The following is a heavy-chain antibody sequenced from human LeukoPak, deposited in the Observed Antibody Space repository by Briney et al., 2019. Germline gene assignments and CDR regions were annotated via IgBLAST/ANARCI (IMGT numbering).Heavy chain of an antibody. V-gene: IGHV3-21*01. J-gene: IGHJ4*02. CDR3: ARDLSRGADY. CDR2: ISGSSTYI. D-gene: IGHD4/OR15-4a*01. CDR1: GFTFSSYS. Sequence: KSGGSLRLSCAASGFTFSSYSMNWVRQAPGKGLEWVSSISGSSTYIYYADSVQGRFAISRDNAKNSLYLQMNSLRAEDTAVYYCARDLSRGADYWGQGTLVTVSS.